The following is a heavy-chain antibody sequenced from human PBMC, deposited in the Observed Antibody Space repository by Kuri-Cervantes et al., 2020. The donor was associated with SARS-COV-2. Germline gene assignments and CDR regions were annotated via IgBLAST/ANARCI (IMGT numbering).Heavy chain of an antibody. CDR2: IIPIFGTA. CDR3: AEVGSSRWRQYDY. CDR1: GGTFSSYA. D-gene: IGHD6-13*01. V-gene: IGHV1-69*13. Sequence: SSVTVSCKASGGTFSSYAISWVRQAPGQGLEWMGGIIPIFGTANYAQKFQGRVTITADDSTSTVHMELSSLTSEDTAVYYCAEVGSSRWRQYDYWGQGTLVTVSS. J-gene: IGHJ4*02.